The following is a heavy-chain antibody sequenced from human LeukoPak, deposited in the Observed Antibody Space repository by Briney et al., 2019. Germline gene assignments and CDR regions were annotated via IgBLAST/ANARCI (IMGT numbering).Heavy chain of an antibody. V-gene: IGHV3-49*04. J-gene: IGHJ4*02. Sequence: GGSLRLSCTASGFTFGDYAMSWVRQAPGKGLEWVGFIRSKAYGGTTEYAASVKGRSTISRDDSKSIAYLQMNSLKTEDTAVYYCTREMGSYSSGWYYFDYWGQGTLVTVSS. CDR3: TREMGSYSSGWYYFDY. CDR1: GFTFGDYA. D-gene: IGHD6-19*01. CDR2: IRSKAYGGTT.